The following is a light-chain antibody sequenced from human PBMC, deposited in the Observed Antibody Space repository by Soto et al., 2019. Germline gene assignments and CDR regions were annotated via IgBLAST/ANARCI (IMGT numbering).Light chain of an antibody. V-gene: IGKV3-11*01. CDR1: QSVSSY. CDR2: DAS. J-gene: IGKJ5*01. Sequence: EIVLTQSPATLSLSPGERATLSCRASQSVSSYLAWYQQKPGQAPRLLIYDASNRATGIPARFSGRGSGTDFHLTISSLEPEDFAVYYCQQRSNWPITFGQGTRLEIK. CDR3: QQRSNWPIT.